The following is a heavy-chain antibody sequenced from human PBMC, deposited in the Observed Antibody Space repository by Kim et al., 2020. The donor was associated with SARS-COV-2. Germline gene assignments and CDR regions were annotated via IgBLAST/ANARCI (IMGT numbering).Heavy chain of an antibody. J-gene: IGHJ6*02. V-gene: IGHV4-31*03. CDR2: IYYSGST. CDR3: ARDHKGQGYSSSWGDGYYYGMDV. Sequence: SETLSLTCTVSGGSISSGGYYWSWIRQHPGKGLEWIGYIYYSGSTYYNPSLKSRVTISVDTSKNQFSLKLSSVTAADTAVYYCARDHKGQGYSSSWGDGYYYGMDVWGQGTTVTVSS. CDR1: GGSISSGGYY. D-gene: IGHD6-13*01.